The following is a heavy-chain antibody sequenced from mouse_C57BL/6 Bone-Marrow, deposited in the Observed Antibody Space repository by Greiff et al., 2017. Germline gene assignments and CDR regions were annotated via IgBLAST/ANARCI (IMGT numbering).Heavy chain of an antibody. Sequence: VQLQQSGPELVKPGASVKISCKASGYTFTDYYMNWVKQSHGKSLEWIGDINPNNGGTSYNQKFKGKATLTVDKSSSTAYMELRSLTSEDSAVXYCAIGGGFAYWGQGTLVTVSA. V-gene: IGHV1-26*01. CDR2: INPNNGGT. CDR3: AIGGGFAY. J-gene: IGHJ3*01. CDR1: GYTFTDYY.